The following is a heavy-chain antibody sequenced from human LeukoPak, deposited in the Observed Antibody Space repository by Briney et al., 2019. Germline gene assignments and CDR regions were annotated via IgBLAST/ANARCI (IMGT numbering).Heavy chain of an antibody. CDR1: GGSINNYF. CDR2: VYYSGST. Sequence: PSETLSLTCTVSGGSINNYFWSWIRQPPGKGLEWIGYVYYSGSTSYNPSLKSRVTISVDTSKNQFSLKLSSVTAADTAIYYCARAQRGYSYGCFDYWGQGTLVTVSS. J-gene: IGHJ4*02. V-gene: IGHV4-59*01. D-gene: IGHD5-12*01. CDR3: ARAQRGYSYGCFDY.